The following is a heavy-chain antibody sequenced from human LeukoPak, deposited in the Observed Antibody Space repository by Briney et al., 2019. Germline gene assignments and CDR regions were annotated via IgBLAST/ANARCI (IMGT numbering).Heavy chain of an antibody. CDR1: GGSISTYY. D-gene: IGHD5-24*01. Sequence: PSETLSLTCTVSGGSISTYYWSWIRQPPGKGLEWIGYIYYRGNTNYNPSLQSRVSISVDTSKNQFSLKLTSVTAADTAVYYCARLARDAYNYDACDTWGQGQWSPSLQ. CDR3: ARLARDAYNYDACDT. CDR2: IYYRGNT. J-gene: IGHJ3*02. V-gene: IGHV4-59*08.